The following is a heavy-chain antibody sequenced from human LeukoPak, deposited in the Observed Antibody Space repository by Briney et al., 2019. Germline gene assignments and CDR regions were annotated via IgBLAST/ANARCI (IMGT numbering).Heavy chain of an antibody. CDR1: GGSISSSNW. Sequence: PSGTLSLTCAVSGGSISSSNWWSWVRQPPGKGLEWIGEIYHSGSTNYNPSLKSRVTISVDKSKNQFSLKLSSVTAADTAVYYCARVMITFGGVIVIRYFDYWGQGTLVTVSS. J-gene: IGHJ4*02. D-gene: IGHD3-16*02. V-gene: IGHV4-4*02. CDR2: IYHSGST. CDR3: ARVMITFGGVIVIRYFDY.